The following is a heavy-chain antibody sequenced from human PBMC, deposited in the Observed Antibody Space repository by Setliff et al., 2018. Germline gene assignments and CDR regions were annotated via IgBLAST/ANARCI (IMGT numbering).Heavy chain of an antibody. D-gene: IGHD3-3*01. J-gene: IGHJ1*01. V-gene: IGHV4-31*03. CDR1: GGSISSGGYY. CDR2: IYYSGST. Sequence: SETLSLTCTVSGGSISSGGYYWSWIRQHPGKGLEWIGYIYYSGSTYYNPSLKSRVTISVDTSKNQFSLKLSSVTAADTAVYYCARVQSNYDFWSGYYLPGYFQHWGQGTLVTVS. CDR3: ARVQSNYDFWSGYYLPGYFQH.